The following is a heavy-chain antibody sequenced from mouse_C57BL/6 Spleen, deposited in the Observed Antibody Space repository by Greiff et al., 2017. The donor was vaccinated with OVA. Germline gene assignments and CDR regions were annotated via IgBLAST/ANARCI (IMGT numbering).Heavy chain of an antibody. CDR2: INPSNGGT. CDR3: VRNGYSNYVYYAMDY. CDR1: GYTFTSYW. V-gene: IGHV1-53*01. J-gene: IGHJ4*01. D-gene: IGHD2-5*01. Sequence: QVQLQQPGTELVKPGASVKLSCKASGYTFTSYWMHWVKQRPGQGLEWIGNINPSNGGTNYNEKFKSKATLTVDKSSSTAYMQLSSLTSEDSAVYYCVRNGYSNYVYYAMDYWGQGTSVTVSS.